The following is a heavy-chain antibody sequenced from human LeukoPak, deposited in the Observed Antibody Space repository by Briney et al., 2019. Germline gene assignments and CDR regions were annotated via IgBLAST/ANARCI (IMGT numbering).Heavy chain of an antibody. D-gene: IGHD6-13*01. CDR1: GFTFSRCS. CDR2: ISSSSSYI. CDR3: ARDSQQLVPDY. Sequence: GGPLRLSCAASGFTFSRCSMKWVRRAPGKGLEWVSSISSSSSYIYYADSVKGRFTISRDNAKNSLYLQMNSLRAEDTAVYYCARDSQQLVPDYWGQGTLVTVSS. J-gene: IGHJ4*02. V-gene: IGHV3-21*01.